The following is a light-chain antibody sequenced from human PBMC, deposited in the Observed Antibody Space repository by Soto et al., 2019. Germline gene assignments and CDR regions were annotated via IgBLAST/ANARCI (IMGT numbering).Light chain of an antibody. J-gene: IGKJ1*01. CDR3: QQYNEWPS. V-gene: IGKV3-15*01. Sequence: EIVMTQSPGTLSVSPGERATLSCRASQNVGRNLAWYQQKPGQAPRLLIYGASTRAAGIPARFSGRGSGTEFTLIINSLQSADSAVYYCQQYNEWPSFGQGTKVDIK. CDR2: GAS. CDR1: QNVGRN.